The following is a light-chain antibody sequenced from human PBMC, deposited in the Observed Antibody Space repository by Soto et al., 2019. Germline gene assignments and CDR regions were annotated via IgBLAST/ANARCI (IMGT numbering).Light chain of an antibody. CDR2: GAS. V-gene: IGKV3-15*01. CDR1: QSVYNN. J-gene: IGKJ3*01. Sequence: EIVMTQSPATLSVSPGERATLSCRASQSVYNNLAWYQQKPGQAPRLLIYGASTRATGIPARFSGSGSGTEFTLTISSLQSEDFEVHSCQQYNNWPPVTFGPGTKVDIK. CDR3: QQYNNWPPVT.